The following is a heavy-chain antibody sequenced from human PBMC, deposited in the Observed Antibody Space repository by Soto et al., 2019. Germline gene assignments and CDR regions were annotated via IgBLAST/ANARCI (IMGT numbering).Heavy chain of an antibody. CDR3: ARDRLGATGDY. J-gene: IGHJ4*02. CDR1: GYTFTSYG. D-gene: IGHD1-26*01. V-gene: IGHV1-18*01. Sequence: ASVKVSCKASGYTFTSYGISWVRQAPGQGLEWMGWISAYNTNTNYAQKLQGRVTMTTDTSTSTSYMELRSLRSDDTAVYFCARDRLGATGDYWGQGTLVTVSS. CDR2: ISAYNTNT.